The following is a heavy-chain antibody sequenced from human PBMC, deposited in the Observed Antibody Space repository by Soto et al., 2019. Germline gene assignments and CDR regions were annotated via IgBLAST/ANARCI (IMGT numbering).Heavy chain of an antibody. CDR1: GYSFTSYW. V-gene: IGHV5-10-1*01. Sequence: GESLKISCKGSGYSFTSYWISWVRQMPGKGLEWMGRIDPSDSYTNYSPSFQGHVTISADKSISTAHLQWSSLKASDTAMYYCAREHEYCSGGSCYSDWFDPWGQGTLVTVSS. J-gene: IGHJ5*02. D-gene: IGHD2-15*01. CDR3: AREHEYCSGGSCYSDWFDP. CDR2: IDPSDSYT.